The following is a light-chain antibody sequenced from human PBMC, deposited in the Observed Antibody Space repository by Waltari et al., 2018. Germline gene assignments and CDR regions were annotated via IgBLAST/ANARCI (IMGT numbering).Light chain of an antibody. CDR1: SSNLGAGYD. J-gene: IGLJ3*02. CDR3: QSYDTSLSASV. Sequence: QSVLTQPPSVSGAPGQRVTISCTGGSSNLGAGYDVHWYKQFPGTAPKLLIYGNSNRPSGAPDPFADSKSGTSASLAITGRQAEDEADDYCQSYDTSLSASVFGGGTKLTVL. V-gene: IGLV1-40*01. CDR2: GNS.